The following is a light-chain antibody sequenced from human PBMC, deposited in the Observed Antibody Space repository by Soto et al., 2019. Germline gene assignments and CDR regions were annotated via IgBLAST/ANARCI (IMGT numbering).Light chain of an antibody. CDR1: QGISNY. Sequence: DIQMTQSPSSLSASVGDRVTIICRASQGISNYLAGYHQKPGKVLNLLIYAASTLQSGVPSRFCGSVSGTDFPLIVSRLQPEVVATYFCQNYKSASFTLGGSTKVQIK. J-gene: IGKJ4*01. V-gene: IGKV1-27*01. CDR2: AAS. CDR3: QNYKSASFT.